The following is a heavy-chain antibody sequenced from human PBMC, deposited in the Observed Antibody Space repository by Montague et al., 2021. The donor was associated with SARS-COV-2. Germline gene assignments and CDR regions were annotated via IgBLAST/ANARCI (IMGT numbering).Heavy chain of an antibody. CDR2: ISSSSSYI. CDR1: GFAFSSYS. CDR3: ARDGRHY. Sequence: SLRLSCEAYGFAFSSYSMNRVRQAPGKGLEWVSSISSSSSYIYYADSVKGRFTISRDNAKNSLYLQMNSLRAEDTAVYYCARDGRHYWGQGTLVTVSS. V-gene: IGHV3-21*01. D-gene: IGHD2-15*01. J-gene: IGHJ4*02.